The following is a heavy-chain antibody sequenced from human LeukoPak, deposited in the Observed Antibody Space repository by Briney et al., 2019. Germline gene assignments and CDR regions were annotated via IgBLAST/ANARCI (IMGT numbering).Heavy chain of an antibody. D-gene: IGHD1-7*01. CDR1: GGSISSGGYY. CDR3: ARVSGYNWNYVGFDP. V-gene: IGHV4-61*08. CDR2: IYYSGST. Sequence: PSQTLSLTCTVSGGSISSGGYYWSWIRQPPGKGLEWIGYIYYSGSTNYNPSLKSRVTISVDTSKNQFSLKLSSVTAADTAVYYCARVSGYNWNYVGFDPWGQGTLVTVSS. J-gene: IGHJ5*02.